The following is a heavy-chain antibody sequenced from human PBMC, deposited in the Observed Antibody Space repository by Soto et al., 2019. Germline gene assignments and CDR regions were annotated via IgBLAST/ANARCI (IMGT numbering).Heavy chain of an antibody. CDR2: IHSGGDT. V-gene: IGHV3-53*04. CDR3: TRDGPYYYASRMDV. Sequence: QLVESGGGLVQPGGSLRLSCAASGFTVSSNYMTWVRLPPGKGLEWVSVIHSGGDTYYANSVKGRFTISRHDSGNTRYLQMNSLRAEDTAVYYCTRDGPYYYASRMDVWGQGTTVTVSS. J-gene: IGHJ6*02. CDR1: GFTVSSNY. D-gene: IGHD3-10*01.